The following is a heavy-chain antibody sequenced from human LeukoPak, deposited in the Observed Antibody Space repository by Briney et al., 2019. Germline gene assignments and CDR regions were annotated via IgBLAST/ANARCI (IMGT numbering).Heavy chain of an antibody. CDR3: ARGRGSSGWRAEENWFDP. D-gene: IGHD6-19*01. CDR1: GFTFSSYW. Sequence: PGGSLRLSCAASGFTFSSYWMHWVRQAPGKGLVWVSRINSDGSSTSYADSVKGRFTISRDNAKNTLYLQMNSLRAEDTAVYYCARGRGSSGWRAEENWFDPWGQGTLVTVSS. J-gene: IGHJ5*02. CDR2: INSDGSST. V-gene: IGHV3-74*01.